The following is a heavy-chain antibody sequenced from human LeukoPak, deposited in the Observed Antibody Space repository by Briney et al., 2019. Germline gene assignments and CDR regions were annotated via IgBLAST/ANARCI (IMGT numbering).Heavy chain of an antibody. J-gene: IGHJ4*02. CDR2: LSWNGATV. CDR1: GFTFDDYA. V-gene: IGHV3-9*01. Sequence: GGSLRLSCAASGFTFDDYAMQWVRQAPGKGLEWVSGLSWNGATVGYADSVKGRFTISRDNTKNSLYLQMSSLKTEDTALYYCAKDIGIALRGATFENWGQGTLVSVSS. CDR3: AKDIGIALRGATFEN. D-gene: IGHD3-10*01.